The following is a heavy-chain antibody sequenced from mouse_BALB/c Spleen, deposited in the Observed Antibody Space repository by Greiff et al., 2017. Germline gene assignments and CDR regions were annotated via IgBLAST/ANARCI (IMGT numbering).Heavy chain of an antibody. CDR3: ARDEGLRRREYYYAMDY. J-gene: IGHJ4*01. Sequence: EVKLMESGGGLVQPGGSLRLSCATSGFTFTDYYMSWVRQPPGKALEWLGFIRNKANGYTTEYSASVKGRFTISRDNSQSILYLQMNTLRAEDSATYYCARDEGLRRREYYYAMDYWGQGTSVTVSA. CDR2: IRNKANGYTT. CDR1: GFTFTDYY. V-gene: IGHV7-3*02. D-gene: IGHD2-2*01.